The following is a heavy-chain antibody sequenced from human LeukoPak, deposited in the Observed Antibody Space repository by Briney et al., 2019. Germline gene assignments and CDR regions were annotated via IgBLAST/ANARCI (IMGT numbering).Heavy chain of an antibody. CDR3: AREIEVGATSFLFDP. D-gene: IGHD1-26*01. V-gene: IGHV1-2*02. CDR2: INPNSGGT. J-gene: IGHJ5*02. Sequence: GASVKVSCKAYGYTFMSHGISWVRQAPGQGLEWMGWINPNSGGTNYAQKFQGRVTMTRDTSISTAYMELSRLRSDDTAVYYCAREIEVGATSFLFDPWGQGTLVTVCS. CDR1: GYTFMSHG.